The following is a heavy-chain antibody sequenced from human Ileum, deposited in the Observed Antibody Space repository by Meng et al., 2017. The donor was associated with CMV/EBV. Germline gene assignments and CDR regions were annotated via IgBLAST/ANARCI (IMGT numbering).Heavy chain of an antibody. CDR1: GSTFTGYS. CDR3: AMAYRRAPIDY. J-gene: IGHJ4*02. D-gene: IGHD1-26*01. Sequence: SCKASGSTFTGYSLHWVRQAPGQGLEWMGWINPNSGGTNYAQKFQGRVTMTRDTSISTAYMELSRLRSDDTAVYYCAMAYRRAPIDYWGQGTLVTVSS. V-gene: IGHV1-2*02. CDR2: INPNSGGT.